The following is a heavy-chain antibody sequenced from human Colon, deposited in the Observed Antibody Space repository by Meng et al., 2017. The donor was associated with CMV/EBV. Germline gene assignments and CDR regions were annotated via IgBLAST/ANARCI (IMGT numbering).Heavy chain of an antibody. D-gene: IGHD3-10*01. V-gene: IGHV3-48*04. CDR3: ARNGDTMDH. CDR2: ISSSSSSI. CDR1: GFTFSSYS. J-gene: IGHJ4*02. Sequence: GGSLRLSCAASGFTFSSYSMNWVRQAPGKGLEWVSYISSSSSSIYSADSVKGRFTISRDNAKNSLYLQMNSLGAEDTAVYYWARNGDTMDHWGQGTVVTVSS.